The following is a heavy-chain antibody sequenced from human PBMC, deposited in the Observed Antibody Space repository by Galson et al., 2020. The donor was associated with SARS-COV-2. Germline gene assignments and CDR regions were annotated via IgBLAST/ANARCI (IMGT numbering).Heavy chain of an antibody. Sequence: TGGSLRLSCAASGFTFSPFAMHWVRQAPGKGLEWVAVISYDGINKYYSDSVKGRFTISRDNSKNTLYLQMNSLRAEDTAVYSCARGGYTVIGAFDIWGQGTMVTVSS. D-gene: IGHD5-12*01. CDR3: ARGGYTVIGAFDI. CDR1: GFTFSPFA. CDR2: ISYDGINK. V-gene: IGHV3-30-3*01. J-gene: IGHJ3*02.